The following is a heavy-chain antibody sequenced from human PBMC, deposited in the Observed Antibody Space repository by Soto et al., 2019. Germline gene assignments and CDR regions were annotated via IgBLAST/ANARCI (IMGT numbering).Heavy chain of an antibody. Sequence: SNTLSLTCTASSGSISRAIDSWDGGRQSPGKGLEWIGEVTRSGSTNYNPSLKSRVTISIDTSNKHLSLHLSSVTAADTAVYYCARQKVSRFYGEVDFFDYWGLGTLVTVSS. D-gene: IGHD4-17*01. J-gene: IGHJ4*02. CDR1: SGSISRAIDS. CDR3: ARQKVSRFYGEVDFFDY. V-gene: IGHV4-39*07. CDR2: VTRSGST.